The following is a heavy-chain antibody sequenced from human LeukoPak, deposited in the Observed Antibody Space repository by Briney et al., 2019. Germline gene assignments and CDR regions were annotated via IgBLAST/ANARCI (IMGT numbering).Heavy chain of an antibody. CDR3: ARELSGSYDY. V-gene: IGHV1-18*01. CDR1: GYTFTSYG. CDR2: ISTYNGNT. Sequence: GASVKVSCKASGYTFTSYGISWVRQAPGQGLEWMGWISTYNGNTKYAQKLQGRVTLTIDTSISTAYLELRSLRSDDTAVYYCARELSGSYDYWGQGTLVTVSS. D-gene: IGHD1-26*01. J-gene: IGHJ4*02.